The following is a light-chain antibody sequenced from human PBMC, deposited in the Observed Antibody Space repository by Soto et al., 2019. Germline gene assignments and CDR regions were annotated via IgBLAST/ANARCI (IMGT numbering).Light chain of an antibody. V-gene: IGKV1-5*03. CDR2: KAS. J-gene: IGKJ5*01. CDR3: QQSYSTPIS. Sequence: DIQMTQSPATLSSSVVDRVTITWRASQSISSWLAWYQQKPGKAPKLLIYKASSLESGVPSRFSGSGSGTEFTLTISSLQPEDFATYYCQQSYSTPISFGQGTRLEI. CDR1: QSISSW.